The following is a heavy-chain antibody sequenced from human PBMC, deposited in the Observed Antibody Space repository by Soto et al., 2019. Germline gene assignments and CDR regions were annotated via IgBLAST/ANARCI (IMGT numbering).Heavy chain of an antibody. CDR2: ISSSGSTI. CDR1: GFTFSDYY. Sequence: QVQLVESGGGLAKPGGSLRLSCAASGFTFSDYYMSWIRQAPGKGLEWASYISSSGSTIYYADSVKGRFTISRDNAKNSLYLQMNSLRAEDTAVYYCARDTVNYDFLSGYYNYYYYYMDVWGKGTTVTVSS. V-gene: IGHV3-11*01. D-gene: IGHD3-3*01. CDR3: ARDTVNYDFLSGYYNYYYYYMDV. J-gene: IGHJ6*03.